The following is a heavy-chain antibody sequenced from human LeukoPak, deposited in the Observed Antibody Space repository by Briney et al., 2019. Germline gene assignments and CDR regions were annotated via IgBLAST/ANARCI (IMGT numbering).Heavy chain of an antibody. CDR1: GFTFSSYA. J-gene: IGHJ2*01. Sequence: PGGSLRLSCAASGFTFSSYAMSWVRQAPGQGLEWVGRIKSKTDGGTTDYPAAVKGRCTISRDDSKNTLYLQMNNLKTEDTAVYYCVTGGHYFGLWGRGTLVTVSS. CDR3: VTGGHYFGL. CDR2: IKSKTDGGTT. V-gene: IGHV3-15*01.